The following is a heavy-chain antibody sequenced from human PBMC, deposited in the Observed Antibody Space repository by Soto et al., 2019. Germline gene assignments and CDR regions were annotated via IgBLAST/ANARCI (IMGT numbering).Heavy chain of an antibody. J-gene: IGHJ4*02. CDR1: RFTFSDYG. D-gene: IGHD4-4*01. V-gene: IGHV3-30*18. CDR3: AKDWVGGSNRYQLVY. CDR2: ILHGATRK. Sequence: QVLLVESGGGVVQPGRSLRLSSAAYRFTFSDYGMHWVRKAPGKGLEWVAGILHGATRKSYSDSVKGRFIISRDNSKKMLYLQLNSLRREDTAVYYCAKDWVGGSNRYQLVYWGRGTLVTVSS.